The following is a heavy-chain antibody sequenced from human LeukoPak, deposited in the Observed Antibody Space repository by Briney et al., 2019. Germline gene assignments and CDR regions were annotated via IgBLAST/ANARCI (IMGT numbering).Heavy chain of an antibody. V-gene: IGHV4-30-4*01. J-gene: IGHJ4*02. Sequence: PSETLSLTCTVSGGSISSGDYYWSWIRQPPGKGLEWIGYIYYSRSTYFNPSLKSRVTISVATSKNQFSLKLSSVTAADTAVYYCARVGLDTAMDNSKFDYWGQGTLVTVSS. D-gene: IGHD5-18*01. CDR1: GGSISSGDYY. CDR2: IYYSRST. CDR3: ARVGLDTAMDNSKFDY.